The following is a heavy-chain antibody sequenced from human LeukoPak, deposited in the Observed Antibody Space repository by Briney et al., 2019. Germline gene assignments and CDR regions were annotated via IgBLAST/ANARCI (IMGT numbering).Heavy chain of an antibody. D-gene: IGHD3-10*01. Sequence: SGGSLRLSCAVSGLTFSSYGMNWVRQAPGKGLEWVSSISGSGGSTDYAASVKGRFTISRDNSKNTLFLQMDNLRAEDTAVYYCAKDQTSQLWFFVPSAFDFWCQGTMVIVSS. CDR3: AKDQTSQLWFFVPSAFDF. V-gene: IGHV3-23*01. CDR1: GLTFSSYG. CDR2: ISGSGGST. J-gene: IGHJ3*01.